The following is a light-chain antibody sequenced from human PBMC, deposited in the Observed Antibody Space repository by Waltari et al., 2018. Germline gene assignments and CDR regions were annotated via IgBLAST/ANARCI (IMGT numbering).Light chain of an antibody. CDR2: GVS. Sequence: QSALTQPRSVSGSPGQSVTISCTGTSSDVGGYNYGSWYQQHPGKAPKLMIYGVSKRPARVPDGFSGSKSGNTASLTISGLQAEDEADYYCCSYAGSYTLVFGGGTKLTVL. CDR3: CSYAGSYTLV. J-gene: IGLJ2*01. V-gene: IGLV2-11*01. CDR1: SSDVGGYNY.